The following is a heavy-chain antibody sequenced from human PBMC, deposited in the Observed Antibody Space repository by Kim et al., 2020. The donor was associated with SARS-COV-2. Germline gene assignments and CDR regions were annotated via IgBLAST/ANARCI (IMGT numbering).Heavy chain of an antibody. D-gene: IGHD4-17*01. Sequence: GGSLRISCVTSGLYVIHWVRQAPGKGLAWVAAMSFDGFSKYFADSVKGRFSISRDDSRNTLWLQLNNLRDDDSAMYYCAPEGGTSGRCGYFDYWSQGTLV. CDR1: GLYV. CDR2: MSFDGFSK. CDR3: APEGGTSGRCGYFDY. V-gene: IGHV3-30*04. J-gene: IGHJ4*02.